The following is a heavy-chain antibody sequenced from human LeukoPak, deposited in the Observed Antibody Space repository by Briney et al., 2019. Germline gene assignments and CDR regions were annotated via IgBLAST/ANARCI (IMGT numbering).Heavy chain of an antibody. D-gene: IGHD2-2*01. V-gene: IGHV3-48*03. CDR2: ISSSGSTI. J-gene: IGHJ4*02. Sequence: PGGSLRLSCAASGFTFSSYEINWVRQAPGKGLEWVSYISSSGSTIYYADSVKGRFTISRDNAKNSLYLQMNSLRAEDTAVYYCARGDIVVVPAATLFNALDYWGQGTLVTASS. CDR1: GFTFSSYE. CDR3: ARGDIVVVPAATLFNALDY.